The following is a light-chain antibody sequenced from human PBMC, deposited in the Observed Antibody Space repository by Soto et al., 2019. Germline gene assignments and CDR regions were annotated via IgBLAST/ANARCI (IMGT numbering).Light chain of an antibody. CDR2: GAS. CDR1: QSIGSNY. J-gene: IGKJ1*01. CDR3: QQHDTSLTWT. V-gene: IGKV3-20*01. Sequence: EIVLTQSPATLSLSPGETATLSCRASQSIGSNYLAWYQQKPGQAPRLLIYGASKRATGIPDRFSGSGSGAEFILTISRLEPEDFALYYCQQHDTSLTWTFGQGTKVDIK.